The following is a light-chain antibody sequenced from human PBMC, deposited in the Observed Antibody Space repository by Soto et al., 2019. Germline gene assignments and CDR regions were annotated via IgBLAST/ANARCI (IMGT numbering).Light chain of an antibody. Sequence: QSALTQPRSVSGSPGQSVTISCTGTSSDVGGYNFVSWYQHHPGKAPKLMIYDVSKRPSGVPDRFSGSKSDSTASLTISGLQAEDEADYYCCSYAGSYTLVFGGGTKLTVL. CDR1: SSDVGGYNF. V-gene: IGLV2-11*01. J-gene: IGLJ3*02. CDR2: DVS. CDR3: CSYAGSYTLV.